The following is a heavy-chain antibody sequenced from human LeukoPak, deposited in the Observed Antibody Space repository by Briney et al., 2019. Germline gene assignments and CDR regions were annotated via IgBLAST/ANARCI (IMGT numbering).Heavy chain of an antibody. CDR3: AKDMEDSSAWYFDY. D-gene: IGHD3-22*01. V-gene: IGHV3-30*02. Sequence: GGSLRLSCAASGFTFNSYGMHWVRQAPGKGLEWVAFIRSDGSNKYYADSVKGRFTISRDNSKNTPYLHMNSLRAEDTAVYYCAKDMEDSSAWYFDYWGQGTLVTVSS. J-gene: IGHJ4*02. CDR2: IRSDGSNK. CDR1: GFTFNSYG.